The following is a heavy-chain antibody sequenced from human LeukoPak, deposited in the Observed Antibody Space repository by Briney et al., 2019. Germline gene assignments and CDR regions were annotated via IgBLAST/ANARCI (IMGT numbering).Heavy chain of an antibody. CDR1: GFTFSSYA. V-gene: IGHV3-30*04. D-gene: IGHD3-10*01. CDR3: ARDVGSHFDY. Sequence: PGGSLRLSCAASGFTFSSYAMHWVRQAPGKGLEWVAVISYDGSNKYYADSVKGRFTISRDNSKNTLYLQMNSLGAEDTAVYYCARDVGSHFDYWGQGTLVTVSS. J-gene: IGHJ4*02. CDR2: ISYDGSNK.